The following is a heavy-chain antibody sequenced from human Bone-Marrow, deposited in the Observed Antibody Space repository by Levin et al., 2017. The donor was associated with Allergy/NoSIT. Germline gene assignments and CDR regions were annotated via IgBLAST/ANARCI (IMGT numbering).Heavy chain of an antibody. CDR2: FDPEAGDV. J-gene: IGHJ4*02. Sequence: GASVKVSCKVSGYTLTELLIHWVRQTPGKGLEWMGGFDPEAGDVVYAQKFQGRVAMTEDLSTFTAYMELTSLTYEDTAVYFCAGDLGIIVEKQFDYWGQGTLVTVSS. CDR3: AGDLGIIVEKQFDY. V-gene: IGHV1-24*01. D-gene: IGHD2-21*01. CDR1: GYTLTELL.